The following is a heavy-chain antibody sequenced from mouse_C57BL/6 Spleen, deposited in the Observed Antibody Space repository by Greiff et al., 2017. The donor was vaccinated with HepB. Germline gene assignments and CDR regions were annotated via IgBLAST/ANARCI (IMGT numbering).Heavy chain of an antibody. CDR2: IDPSDSYT. CDR3: ARKGNYWYFDV. V-gene: IGHV1-69*01. J-gene: IGHJ1*03. CDR1: GYTFTSYW. Sequence: VQLQQPGAELVMPGASVKLSCKASGYTFTSYWMHWVKQRPGQGLEWIGEIDPSDSYTNYNQKFKGKSTLTVDKSSSTAYMQLSSLTSEDSAVYYCARKGNYWYFDVWGTGTTVTVSS. D-gene: IGHD2-1*01.